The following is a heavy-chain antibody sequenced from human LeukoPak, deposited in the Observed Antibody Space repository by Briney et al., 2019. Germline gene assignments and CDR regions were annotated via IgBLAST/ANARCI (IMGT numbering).Heavy chain of an antibody. J-gene: IGHJ4*02. CDR2: IGAGGTFT. CDR1: GFTFSSYA. Sequence: GGSLRLSCTASGFTFSSYAMNWVRQAPGKGLEWVSGIGAGGTFTYYADSVKGRFTISRDNSKSTLHLQMSSLRAEDTAVYYCAKERSGGWPFDYWGQGTLVTVSS. D-gene: IGHD6-19*01. V-gene: IGHV3-23*01. CDR3: AKERSGGWPFDY.